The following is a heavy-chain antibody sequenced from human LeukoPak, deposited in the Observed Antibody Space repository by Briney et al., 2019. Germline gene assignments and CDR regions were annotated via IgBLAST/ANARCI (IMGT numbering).Heavy chain of an antibody. CDR3: ARDPNYCDSSGPPDY. D-gene: IGHD3-22*01. J-gene: IGHJ4*02. CDR2: INPNSGGT. Sequence: ASVKVSCKASGYTFTGYYMHSVRQAPGQGLEWMGWINPNSGGTNYAQKFQGRVTMTRDTSISTAYMELSRLRSDDTAVYYCARDPNYCDSSGPPDYWGQGTLVTVSS. V-gene: IGHV1-2*02. CDR1: GYTFTGYY.